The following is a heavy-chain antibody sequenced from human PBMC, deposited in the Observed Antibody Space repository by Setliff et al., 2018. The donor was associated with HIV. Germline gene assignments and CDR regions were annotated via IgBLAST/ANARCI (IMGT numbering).Heavy chain of an antibody. CDR3: ARLSGGMVPNY. CDR2: IYHTGIT. Sequence: LSLTCTVPGYSVNSDYLWCWIRQPPGKGLEWIGSIYHTGITYDNPSLKGRVTISVDTSKNQISLRLSSVTAADTAVYYCARLSGGMVPNYWGQGTLVTVSS. V-gene: IGHV4-38-2*02. D-gene: IGHD3-10*01. CDR1: GYSVNSDYL. J-gene: IGHJ4*02.